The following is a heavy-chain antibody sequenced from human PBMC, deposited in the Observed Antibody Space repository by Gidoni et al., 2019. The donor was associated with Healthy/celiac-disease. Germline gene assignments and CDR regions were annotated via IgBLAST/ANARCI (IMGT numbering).Heavy chain of an antibody. J-gene: IGHJ4*02. D-gene: IGHD3-3*01. Sequence: QVQLVESGGGVVQPGRSLRLSCAASGFTFSSYGMHWVRQAPGKGLEWVAVISDDGSNKYYADSVKGRFTISRDNSKNTLYLQMNSLRAEDTAVYYCAKTAGTISTDNLDYWGQGTLVTVSS. CDR3: AKTAGTISTDNLDY. V-gene: IGHV3-30*18. CDR1: GFTFSSYG. CDR2: ISDDGSNK.